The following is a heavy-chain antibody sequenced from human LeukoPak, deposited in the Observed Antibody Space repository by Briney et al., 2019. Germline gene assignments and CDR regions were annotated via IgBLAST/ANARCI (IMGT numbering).Heavy chain of an antibody. V-gene: IGHV1-46*01. CDR2: INPTGTRT. Sequence: ASVKVSCKASGYTFTSYYMHWVRQAPGQGLEWVGLINPTGTRTLYAQKFQGRVTLTRDMSTTTDYMELSSLTSEDTAVYYCAKDNYGSSVYWGQGTLVTVSS. CDR3: AKDNYGSSVY. D-gene: IGHD3-10*01. CDR1: GYTFTSYY. J-gene: IGHJ4*02.